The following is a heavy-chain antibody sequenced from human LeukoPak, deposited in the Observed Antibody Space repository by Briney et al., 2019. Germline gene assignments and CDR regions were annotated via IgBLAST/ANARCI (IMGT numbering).Heavy chain of an antibody. CDR2: IIPIFGTA. D-gene: IGHD3-10*01. CDR3: AHYYYGSGSSLGY. CDR1: GGTFSSYS. Sequence: SVKVSCKASGGTFSSYSISWVRQAPGQALEWMGGIIPIFGTAKYAQKFQGRATITADESTRTAYMELSSLRCAHTAVYYCAHYYYGSGSSLGYWGKGPLVTVSS. V-gene: IGHV1-69*01. J-gene: IGHJ4*02.